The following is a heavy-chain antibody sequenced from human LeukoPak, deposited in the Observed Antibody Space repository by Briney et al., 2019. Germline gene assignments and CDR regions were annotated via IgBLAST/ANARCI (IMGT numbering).Heavy chain of an antibody. CDR2: IYYSGST. Sequence: SETLSLTCTVSGGSISSSSYYWGWIRQPPGKGLEWIGSIYYSGSTYYNPSLKSRVTISVDTSKNQFSLKLSSVTAADTAVYYCARSRSGSFSAFDIWGQGTMVTVSS. CDR3: ARSRSGSFSAFDI. CDR1: GGSISSSSYY. V-gene: IGHV4-39*07. D-gene: IGHD1-26*01. J-gene: IGHJ3*02.